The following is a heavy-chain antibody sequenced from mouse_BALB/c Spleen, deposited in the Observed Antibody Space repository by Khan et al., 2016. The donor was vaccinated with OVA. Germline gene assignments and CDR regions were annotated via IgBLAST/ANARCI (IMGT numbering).Heavy chain of an antibody. Sequence: DLVKPGASVKLSCTASGYTFTSYWINWIKQRPGQGLEWIGRIAPGSGSNSYHEMFKDKATLTVDTSSRHAYIQVSSLSSEVSAVYWGARGDYYGNSAYAMDYWGQGTSLTVSS. CDR2: IAPGSGSN. CDR3: ARGDYYGNSAYAMDY. V-gene: IGHV1S41*01. CDR1: GYTFTSYW. J-gene: IGHJ4*01. D-gene: IGHD1-1*01.